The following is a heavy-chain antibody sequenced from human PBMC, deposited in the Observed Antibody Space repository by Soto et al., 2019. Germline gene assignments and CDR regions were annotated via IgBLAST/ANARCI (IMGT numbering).Heavy chain of an antibody. V-gene: IGHV3-23*01. CDR2: ISGSGGST. D-gene: IGHD3-10*01. J-gene: IGHJ3*02. CDR1: GFTFSSYA. CDR3: AKVEVTMVRGSGHLNAFDI. Sequence: EVQLLESGGGLVQPGGSLRLSCAASGFTFSSYAMSWVRQAPGKGLEWVSAISGSGGSTYYADSVKGRFTISRDNSKNTLYLQMNSLRAEDTAVYYCAKVEVTMVRGSGHLNAFDIWGQGTMVTVSS.